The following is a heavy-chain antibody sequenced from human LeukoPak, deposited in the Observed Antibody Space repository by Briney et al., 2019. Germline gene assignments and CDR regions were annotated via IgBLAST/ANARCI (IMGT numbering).Heavy chain of an antibody. CDR2: ISSSSSYI. Sequence: GGSLRLSCAASGFTFSTYGMHWVRQAPGKGLEWVSSISSSSSYIYYADSVKGRFTISRDNAKNSLYLQMNSLRAEDTAVYYCARDRGVSPSDAFDIWGQGTMVTVSS. D-gene: IGHD1-26*01. J-gene: IGHJ3*02. V-gene: IGHV3-21*01. CDR1: GFTFSTYG. CDR3: ARDRGVSPSDAFDI.